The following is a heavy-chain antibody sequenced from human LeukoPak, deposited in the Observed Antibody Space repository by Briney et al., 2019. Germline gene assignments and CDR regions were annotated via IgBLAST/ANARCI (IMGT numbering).Heavy chain of an antibody. CDR3: AKGTTMVVAPIDY. J-gene: IGHJ4*02. V-gene: IGHV3-9*03. CDR1: GFTFDDYA. CDR2: ISWNSGSI. D-gene: IGHD4-23*01. Sequence: GGSLRLSCAASGFTFDDYAMHWVRQAPGKGLEWVSGISWNSGSIGYADSVKGRFTISRDNAKNSLYLQMNSLRAEDMALYYCAKGTTMVVAPIDYWGQGTLVTVSS.